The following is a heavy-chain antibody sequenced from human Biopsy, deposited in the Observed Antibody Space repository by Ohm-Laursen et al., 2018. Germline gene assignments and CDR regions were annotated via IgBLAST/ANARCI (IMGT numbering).Heavy chain of an antibody. CDR3: AKDLASGSGYYWYFDF. CDR2: ISWNSGNI. CDR1: GFTFDDYA. J-gene: IGHJ2*01. V-gene: IGHV3-9*01. Sequence: RSLRLSCSASGFTFDDYALHWVRQAPGKGLEWVSGISWNSGNIGYVDSVKGRFTISRDNAKNSVYLQMNSLRAEDTAFYYCAKDLASGSGYYWYFDFWGRGTLVTVSS. D-gene: IGHD3-22*01.